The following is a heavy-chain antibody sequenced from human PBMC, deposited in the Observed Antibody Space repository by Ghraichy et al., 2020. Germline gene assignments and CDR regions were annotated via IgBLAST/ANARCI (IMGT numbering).Heavy chain of an antibody. CDR2: IHGTGSGT. J-gene: IGHJ3*02. Sequence: GESLNISCAASGFTFSTFSNYAMSWVRQAPGKGLEWVSTIHGTGSGTYSTDSVKGRFTISRDSSKNTLYLQMNSLRAEDTAVYYCAKDRDYYDSSGYYFNAFGIWGQGTMVTVSS. V-gene: IGHV3-23*01. D-gene: IGHD3-22*01. CDR3: AKDRDYYDSSGYYFNAFGI. CDR1: GFTFSTFSNYA.